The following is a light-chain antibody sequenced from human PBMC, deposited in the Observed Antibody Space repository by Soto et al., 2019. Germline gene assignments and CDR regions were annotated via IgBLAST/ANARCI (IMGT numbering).Light chain of an antibody. CDR3: QTWGSGIVV. CDR1: SGHINYA. CDR2: LNSDGSH. V-gene: IGLV4-69*01. J-gene: IGLJ2*01. Sequence: QLVLTQSPSASASLGASVKLTCTLSSGHINYAIAWHQQQSEKGPRYLMKLNSDGSHSKGDGIPDRFSGSSSGAERYLTISSLQYEDEADYYCQTWGSGIVVFGGGTKLTVL.